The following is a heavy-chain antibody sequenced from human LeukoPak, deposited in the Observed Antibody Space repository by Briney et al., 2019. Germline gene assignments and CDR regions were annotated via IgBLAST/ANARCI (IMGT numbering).Heavy chain of an antibody. J-gene: IGHJ4*02. Sequence: GGSLRLSCAASGFTFSNYGMHWVRQAPGKGLEWVSSISSSSSYIYYADSVKGRFTISRDNAKNSLYLQMNSLRAEDTAVYYCARDDLTLEGIVAAPTFDYWGQGTLVTVSS. CDR1: GFTFSNYG. D-gene: IGHD6-6*01. CDR2: ISSSSSYI. CDR3: ARDDLTLEGIVAAPTFDY. V-gene: IGHV3-21*01.